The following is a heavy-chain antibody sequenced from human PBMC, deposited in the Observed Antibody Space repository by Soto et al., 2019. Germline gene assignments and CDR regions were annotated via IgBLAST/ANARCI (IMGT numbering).Heavy chain of an antibody. Sequence: TLSVICTVPGGSISSGGNYWSWIREHPGKDLDWIGYIYYSGSTYYNPSLKSRVTISVDTSKNQFSLKLSSVTAADTAVYYCARDRRYHDILSGYYIHYFDYWCQGTLVTVSS. CDR1: GGSISSGGNY. J-gene: IGHJ4*02. CDR2: IYYSGST. CDR3: ARDRRYHDILSGYYIHYFDY. D-gene: IGHD3-9*01. V-gene: IGHV4-31*02.